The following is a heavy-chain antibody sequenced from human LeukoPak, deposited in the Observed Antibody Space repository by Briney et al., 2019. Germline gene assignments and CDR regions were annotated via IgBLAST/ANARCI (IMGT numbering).Heavy chain of an antibody. J-gene: IGHJ4*02. CDR1: GFTFSSYA. V-gene: IGHV3-30-3*01. Sequence: GGSLRLSCAASGFTFSSYAMHWVRQAPGKGLEWVAVISYDGSNKYYADSVKGRFTISRDNSKNTLYLQMNSLRAEDTAVYYCARAHNWGTIDSWGQGTLVTVSS. CDR2: ISYDGSNK. CDR3: ARAHNWGTIDS. D-gene: IGHD7-27*01.